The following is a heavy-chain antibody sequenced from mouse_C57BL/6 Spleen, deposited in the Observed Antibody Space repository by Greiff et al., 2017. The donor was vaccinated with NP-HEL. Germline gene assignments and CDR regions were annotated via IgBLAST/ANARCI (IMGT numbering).Heavy chain of an antibody. CDR3: ARSNYDGSSFAY. CDR1: GYTFTTYP. D-gene: IGHD1-1*01. CDR2: FHPYNDDT. J-gene: IGHJ3*01. Sequence: VKLVESGAELVKPGASVKMSCKASGYTFTTYPIEWMKQNHGKSLEWIGNFHPYNDDTKYNEKFKGKATLTVEKSSSTVYLELSRLTSDDSAVYYCARSNYDGSSFAYWGQGTLVTVSA. V-gene: IGHV1-47*01.